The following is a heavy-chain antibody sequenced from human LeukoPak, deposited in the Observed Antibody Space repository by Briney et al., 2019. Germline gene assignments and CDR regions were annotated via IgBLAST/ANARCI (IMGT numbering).Heavy chain of an antibody. CDR1: GGSISSGDYY. J-gene: IGHJ6*02. Sequence: SETLSLTCTVSGGSISSGDYYWSWIRQPPGKGLEWIGYIYYSGSTYYNPSLKSRVTISVDTSKNQFPLKLSSVTAADTAVYYCAAAPYYDSSGFGMDVWGQGTTVTVSS. D-gene: IGHD3-22*01. CDR2: IYYSGST. V-gene: IGHV4-30-4*01. CDR3: AAAPYYDSSGFGMDV.